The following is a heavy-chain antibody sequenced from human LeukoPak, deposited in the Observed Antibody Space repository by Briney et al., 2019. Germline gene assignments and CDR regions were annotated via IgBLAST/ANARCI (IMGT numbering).Heavy chain of an antibody. J-gene: IGHJ4*02. D-gene: IGHD6-13*01. CDR1: GYTFTSYG. CDR3: AAKGIAAAAIDY. V-gene: IGHV1-8*01. CDR2: MNPNSGNT. Sequence: ASVKVSFKASGYTFTSYGINWVRQATGQGFEWMGWMNPNSGNTGYSQNFQGRVTMTRNTSISTAYMELNSLRSEDTAVYYCAAKGIAAAAIDYWGQGTLVTVSS.